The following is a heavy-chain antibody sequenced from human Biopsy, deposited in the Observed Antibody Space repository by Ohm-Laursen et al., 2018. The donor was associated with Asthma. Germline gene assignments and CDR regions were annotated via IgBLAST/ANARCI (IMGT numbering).Heavy chain of an antibody. CDR1: GGSVSTGSYY. CDR2: IYYSGSD. D-gene: IGHD3-10*01. Sequence: GTLSLTCTVSGGSVSTGSYYWSWIRQPPGKGLEWLGYIYYSGSDNYNPSLKSRVTISVDTSKNQFSLRLNSVTAADTAVYYCARGPNYHGSGRAPIGMDVWGQGTTVTVSS. CDR3: ARGPNYHGSGRAPIGMDV. J-gene: IGHJ6*02. V-gene: IGHV4-61*01.